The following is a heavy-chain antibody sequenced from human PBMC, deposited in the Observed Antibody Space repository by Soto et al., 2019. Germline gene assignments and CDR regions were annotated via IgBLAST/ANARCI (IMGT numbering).Heavy chain of an antibody. CDR1: GFTFSNAW. CDR2: IKSKTDGGTT. CDR3: TSGTSGYGMDV. V-gene: IGHV3-15*07. J-gene: IGHJ6*02. D-gene: IGHD3-10*01. Sequence: AGGSLRLSCAASGFTFSNAWMNWVRQAPGKGLEWVGRIKSKTDGGTTDYAAPVKGRFTISRDDSKNTLYLQMNSLKTEDTAVYYCTSGTSGYGMDVWGQGTTVTVSS.